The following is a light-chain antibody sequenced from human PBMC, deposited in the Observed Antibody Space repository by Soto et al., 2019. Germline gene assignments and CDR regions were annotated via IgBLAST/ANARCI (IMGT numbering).Light chain of an antibody. CDR2: AAS. J-gene: IGKJ1*01. V-gene: IGKV1-9*01. CDR1: QVISTS. Sequence: DIQLTESPSFLSPSIGESVTITCRASQVISTSLAWYQVKPGKAPKLMIYAASSLESGVPSRFSGSGSGTEFTLTISSLQPDDFATYYCQQYDSYSPTFGQGTKVDIK. CDR3: QQYDSYSPT.